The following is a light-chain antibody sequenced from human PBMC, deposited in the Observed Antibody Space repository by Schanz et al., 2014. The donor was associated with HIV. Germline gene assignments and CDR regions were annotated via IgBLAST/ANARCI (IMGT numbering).Light chain of an antibody. CDR3: QQYNNWLLT. J-gene: IGKJ4*01. Sequence: ETVLTQSPGSLSLSPGDRATLSCRASQSLTTNYLAWYQQKLGQAPRLLIYGASSRATGIPARFSGSGSGTDFTLTISSLQSEEFAVYYCQQYNNWLLTFGGGTKVESK. CDR1: QSLTTN. V-gene: IGKV3-15*01. CDR2: GAS.